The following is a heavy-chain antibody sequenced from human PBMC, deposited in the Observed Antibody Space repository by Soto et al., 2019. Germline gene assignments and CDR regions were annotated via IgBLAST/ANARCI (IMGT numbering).Heavy chain of an antibody. CDR2: ISGSGGST. V-gene: IGHV3-23*01. CDR3: ARPNHGSGSSYFDY. J-gene: IGHJ4*02. D-gene: IGHD3-10*01. Sequence: PGGSLRLSCAASGFTFSSYAMSWVRQAPGKGLEWVSAISGSGGSTYYADSVKGRFTISRDNSKNTLYLQMNSLRAEDTAVYYCARPNHGSGSSYFDYWGQGTLVTVSS. CDR1: GFTFSSYA.